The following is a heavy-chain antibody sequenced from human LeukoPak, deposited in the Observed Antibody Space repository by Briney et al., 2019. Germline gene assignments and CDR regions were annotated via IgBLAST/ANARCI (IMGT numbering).Heavy chain of an antibody. CDR1: GGSISSGGYY. Sequence: SETLSLTCTVSGGSISSGGYYWSWIRQHPGKCLEWIGYIYYSGSTYYNPSLKSRVTISVDTSKNQFSLKLSSVTAADTAVYYCAREKGGAAAVDWYFDLWGRGTLVTVSS. CDR2: IYYSGST. CDR3: AREKGGAAAVDWYFDL. D-gene: IGHD6-13*01. J-gene: IGHJ2*01. V-gene: IGHV4-31*03.